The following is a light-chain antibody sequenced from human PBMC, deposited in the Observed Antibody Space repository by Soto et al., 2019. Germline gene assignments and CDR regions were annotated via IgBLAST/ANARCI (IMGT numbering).Light chain of an antibody. V-gene: IGKV1-5*01. CDR3: HHFNSSLPGA. CDR2: DAS. Sequence: DLQMTQSRSTLSASVGDRVTITRRASQSISRWLGWYQQKPGKAPKLLIYDASSLESGVPSRFSGSGSGTEFTLTISSPQPDDFATDSGHHFNSSLPGAVGQGT. J-gene: IGKJ1*01. CDR1: QSISRW.